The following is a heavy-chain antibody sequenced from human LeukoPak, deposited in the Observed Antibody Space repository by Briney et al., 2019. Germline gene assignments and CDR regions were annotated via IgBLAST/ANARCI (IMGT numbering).Heavy chain of an antibody. CDR1: GFTFSSCG. Sequence: PGGSLRLSCAASGFTFSSCGVHWVRQAPGKGLEWVAVISYDGSNKYYADSVKGRFTISRDNSKNTLYLQMNSLRAEDTAVYYCAKALPDYWGQGTLVTVSS. V-gene: IGHV3-30*18. CDR2: ISYDGSNK. J-gene: IGHJ4*02. CDR3: AKALPDY.